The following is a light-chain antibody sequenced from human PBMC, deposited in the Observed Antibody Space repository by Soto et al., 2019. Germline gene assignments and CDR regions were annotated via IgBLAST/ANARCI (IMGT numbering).Light chain of an antibody. Sequence: DIQMTQSPSSLSASVGDRVTITCRASQGIGNYLAWYQHKPGKVPKLLIYAASTLQSVVPSRFSGSGSGTDFIFTSSSLQPEGVATFYCQRYNRGPWTFGQGTKVEIK. CDR3: QRYNRGPWT. CDR2: AAS. J-gene: IGKJ1*01. V-gene: IGKV1-27*01. CDR1: QGIGNY.